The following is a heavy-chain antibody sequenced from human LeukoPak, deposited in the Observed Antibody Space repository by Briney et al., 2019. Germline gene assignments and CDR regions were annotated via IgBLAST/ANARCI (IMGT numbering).Heavy chain of an antibody. J-gene: IGHJ4*02. CDR2: IYGGDSDT. Sequence: GESLKISCKLSGYYFSNYWIGWVRQMPGKGLEWIGLIYGGDSDTRYSPSFQGQVTISVDKSTSTAYLQWSGLKASDTAIFYCARGTFGTTYYSTGNYFEYWGQGTLVTVSS. V-gene: IGHV5-51*01. CDR3: ARGTFGTTYYSTGNYFEY. D-gene: IGHD1-1*01. CDR1: GYYFSNYW.